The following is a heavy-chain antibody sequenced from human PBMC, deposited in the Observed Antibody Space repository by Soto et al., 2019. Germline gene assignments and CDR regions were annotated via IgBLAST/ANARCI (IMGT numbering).Heavy chain of an antibody. CDR1: GFTFSSYG. CDR2: ISYDGSNN. Sequence: QVQLVESGGAVVQPGKSLRLSCAASGFTFSSYGMYWVRQAPGKGLEWVAAISYDGSNNYHADSMKGRFTISRDNAKNTLYLQLNSLRTEDTAVYYCAKDIVKYTYGACDYWGQGVLVSVSS. J-gene: IGHJ4*02. CDR3: AKDIVKYTYGACDY. V-gene: IGHV3-30*18. D-gene: IGHD5-18*01.